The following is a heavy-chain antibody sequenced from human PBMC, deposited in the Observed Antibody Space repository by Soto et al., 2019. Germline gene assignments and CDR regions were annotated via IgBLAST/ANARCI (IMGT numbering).Heavy chain of an antibody. Sequence: QVQLVQSGAEVKKPGASVTVSCKASGYTFTNYGFSWVRQAPGQGLEWMGWISGYNGNTKYAEKXKXXXTXXTDTCMTTAHMELRSLRSHDTAVYSCARVGQASYYCYGMDGWGQGTGVTVSS. J-gene: IGHJ6*02. CDR2: ISGYNGNT. CDR3: ARVGQASYYCYGMDG. V-gene: IGHV1-18*01. CDR1: GYTFTNYG.